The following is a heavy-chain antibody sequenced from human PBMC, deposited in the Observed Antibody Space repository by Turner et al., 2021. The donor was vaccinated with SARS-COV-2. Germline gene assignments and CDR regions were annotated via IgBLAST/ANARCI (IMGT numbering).Heavy chain of an antibody. CDR3: ARRRGMDV. Sequence: EVQLVESGGGLVQPGWYLRLSCSASGFTFSSFRMSWDRQGRGKGLEWVANIKEDGSKKYYVDAVKGRFTISRDNAKNSVYLQMNSLRAEDTAVYYCARRRGMDVWGQGTTVTVSS. V-gene: IGHV3-7*01. CDR1: GFTFSSFR. CDR2: IKEDGSKK. J-gene: IGHJ6*02.